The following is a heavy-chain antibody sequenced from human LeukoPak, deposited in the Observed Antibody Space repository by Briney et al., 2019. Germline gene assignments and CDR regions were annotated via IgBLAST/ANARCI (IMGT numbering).Heavy chain of an antibody. V-gene: IGHV3-23*01. J-gene: IGHJ4*02. Sequence: GGSLRLSCAASGFTFSSYAMSWVRQAPGKGLEWVSAISGSGGSTYYADSVKGRFTISRDNSKNTLYLQMNSLRAEDTAVYYCAKDQLRDIVVVVAFDYWGQGTLVTVSS. CDR3: AKDQLRDIVVVVAFDY. D-gene: IGHD2-15*01. CDR1: GFTFSSYA. CDR2: ISGSGGST.